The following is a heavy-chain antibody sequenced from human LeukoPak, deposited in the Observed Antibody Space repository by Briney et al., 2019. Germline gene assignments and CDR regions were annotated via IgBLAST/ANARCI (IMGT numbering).Heavy chain of an antibody. V-gene: IGHV3-53*01. CDR2: IGTGFNT. CDR3: ARDLNY. Sequence: GGSLRLSCAASGFTVSNNYMSWVRQAPGKGLECVSIIGTGFNTYYADSVKVPFTISRDNSKNTRDLEMNSLRAEDTSVYYCARDLNYWGQGTLVTVSS. J-gene: IGHJ4*02. CDR1: GFTVSNNY.